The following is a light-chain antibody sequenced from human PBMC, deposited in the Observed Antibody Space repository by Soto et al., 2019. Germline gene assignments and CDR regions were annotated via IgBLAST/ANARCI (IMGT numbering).Light chain of an antibody. CDR2: RNN. CDR3: ASWDDSLSGSWV. J-gene: IGLJ3*02. V-gene: IGLV1-47*01. Sequence: QSVLTQPPSASGTPGQRVTISCSGSSSNIGSNYVYWYQQLPGTAPKLLIYRNNQRPSGVPNRLSGSKSGTSASLAISGLRSEDEADYYCASWDDSLSGSWVFCGGTELTVL. CDR1: SSNIGSNY.